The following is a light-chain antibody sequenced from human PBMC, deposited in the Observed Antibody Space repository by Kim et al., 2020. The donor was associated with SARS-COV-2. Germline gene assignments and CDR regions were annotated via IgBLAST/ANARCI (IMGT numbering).Light chain of an antibody. Sequence: KAVTSACTRSSGSIASNYVQWFQRRPGRAPTCVISENNQKPSGVPDRFSGSIDSSSNSASLTISGLKTGDEADYYCQSYDTSNHVVFGGGTQLTVL. V-gene: IGLV6-57*03. CDR3: QSYDTSNHVV. CDR1: SGSIASNY. J-gene: IGLJ2*01. CDR2: ENN.